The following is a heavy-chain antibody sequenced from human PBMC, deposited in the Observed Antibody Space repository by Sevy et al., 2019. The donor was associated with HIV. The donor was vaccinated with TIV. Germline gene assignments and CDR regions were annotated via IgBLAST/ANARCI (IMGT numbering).Heavy chain of an antibody. V-gene: IGHV3-30-3*01. J-gene: IGHJ4*02. CDR3: AGAQWLLSLDY. Sequence: GGSLRLSCAASGFTFSSYAMHWVRQAPGKGLEWVAVISYDGSNKYYADSVKGRFTISRDNSKNTLYLQMNSLRAEDTAVYYCAGAQWLLSLDYWGQGTLVTVSS. CDR1: GFTFSSYA. D-gene: IGHD3-3*01. CDR2: ISYDGSNK.